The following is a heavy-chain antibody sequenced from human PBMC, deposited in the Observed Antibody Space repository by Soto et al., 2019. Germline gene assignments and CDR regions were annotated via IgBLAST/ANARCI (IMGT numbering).Heavy chain of an antibody. CDR1: GFSFSSYA. CDR2: ISYDGNNK. J-gene: IGHJ6*02. D-gene: IGHD6-13*01. Sequence: VGSLRLSCAASGFSFSSYAMHWVRQAPGKGLEWVAVISYDGNNKYYADSVKGRITISRDSSKNMVYLQMNSLRPEDTGVYYCARAPPRGIAAPGTWGSGMDVWGQGTTVTVSS. CDR3: ARAPPRGIAAPGTWGSGMDV. V-gene: IGHV3-30-3*01.